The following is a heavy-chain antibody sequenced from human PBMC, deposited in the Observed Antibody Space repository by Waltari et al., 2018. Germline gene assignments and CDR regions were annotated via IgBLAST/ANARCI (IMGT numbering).Heavy chain of an antibody. Sequence: QVQLVQSGAEVKKPGASVKVSCKASGYTFTGYYMHWVRQAPGQGLEWMGRINPTSGGTNYAQKFQGRVTMTSDTSISTAYMELSRRRSDDTAVYYCATYCSSTSCYQAFDIWGQGTMVTVSS. V-gene: IGHV1-2*06. CDR3: ATYCSSTSCYQAFDI. J-gene: IGHJ3*02. CDR1: GYTFTGYY. D-gene: IGHD2-2*01. CDR2: INPTSGGT.